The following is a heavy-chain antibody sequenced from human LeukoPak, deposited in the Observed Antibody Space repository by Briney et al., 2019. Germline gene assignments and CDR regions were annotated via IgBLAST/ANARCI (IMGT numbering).Heavy chain of an antibody. J-gene: IGHJ4*02. CDR3: GQGATGTRRFDN. V-gene: IGHV3-23*01. CDR2: IGASGTT. CDR1: GFTFTNSA. D-gene: IGHD1-7*01. Sequence: GGSLRLSCAGSGFTFTNSAMKWARQAPGMGLEWVSSIGASGTTYYADSVKGRFTISRDISKSTLFLEMNSLRVEDTAVYYCGQGATGTRRFDNWGRGTLVTVSS.